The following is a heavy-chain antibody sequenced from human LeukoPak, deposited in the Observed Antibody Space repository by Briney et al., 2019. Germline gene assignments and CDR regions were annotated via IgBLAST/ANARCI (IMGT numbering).Heavy chain of an antibody. Sequence: GGSLRLSCAASGFTFSTNYMSWVRQAPGKGLEWVSIIYSSGSTYYADSVKGRFTISRDNSKNTLYLQMNSLRAEDTAVYYCARVVAAMGGIDYWGQGTLVTVSP. CDR1: GFTFSTNY. J-gene: IGHJ4*02. D-gene: IGHD2-21*02. CDR2: IYSSGST. CDR3: ARVVAAMGGIDY. V-gene: IGHV3-53*01.